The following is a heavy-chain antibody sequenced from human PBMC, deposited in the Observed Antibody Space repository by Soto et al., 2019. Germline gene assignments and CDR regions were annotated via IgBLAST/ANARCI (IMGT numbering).Heavy chain of an antibody. CDR3: AWMLVRSERLDY. D-gene: IGHD1-26*01. Sequence: PGGSLRLSCAASGFTFSSYGMNWVRQAPGKGLEWVSYISSSTTIYYADSVKGRFTISRDNAKNSLYLQMNSLRDEDTAVYYCAWMLVRSERLDYWGQGTLVTVSS. V-gene: IGHV3-48*02. J-gene: IGHJ4*02. CDR1: GFTFSSYG. CDR2: ISSSTTI.